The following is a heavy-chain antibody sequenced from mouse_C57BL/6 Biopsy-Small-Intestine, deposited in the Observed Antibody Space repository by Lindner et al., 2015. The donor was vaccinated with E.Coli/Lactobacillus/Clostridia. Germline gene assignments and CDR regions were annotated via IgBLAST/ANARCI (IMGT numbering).Heavy chain of an antibody. CDR3: ARGTRLDY. CDR2: IYPGDGDT. Sequence: VQLQESGPELVKPGASVKISCKASGYAFSGSWMNWVKQRPGKGLEWIGRIYPGDGDTNYNGKFKGKATLTADKSSSTAYMQLSSLTSEDSAVYFCARGTRLDYWGQGTTLTVSA. V-gene: IGHV1-82*01. D-gene: IGHD2-14*01. CDR1: GYAFSGSW. J-gene: IGHJ2*01.